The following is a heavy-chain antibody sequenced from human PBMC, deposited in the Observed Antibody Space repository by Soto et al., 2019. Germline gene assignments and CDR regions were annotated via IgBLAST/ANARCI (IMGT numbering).Heavy chain of an antibody. CDR1: GFTVSSNY. CDR2: IYSGGST. Sequence: EVQLVESGGGLVQPGGSLRLSCAASGFTVSSNYMSWVRQAPGKGLEGVSVIYSGGSTYYADSVKGRFTISRDNSKNTLYLQMNSLRAEDTAVYYCARDRRDCSSTSCYYYYYYYMDVWGKGTTVTVSS. V-gene: IGHV3-66*01. J-gene: IGHJ6*03. D-gene: IGHD2-2*01. CDR3: ARDRRDCSSTSCYYYYYYYMDV.